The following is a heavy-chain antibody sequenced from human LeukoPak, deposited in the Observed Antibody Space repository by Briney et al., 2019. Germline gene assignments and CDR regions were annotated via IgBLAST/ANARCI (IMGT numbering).Heavy chain of an antibody. V-gene: IGHV1-69-2*01. D-gene: IGHD3-22*01. Sequence: ASVKVSCKVSGYTFTDYYMHWVQQAPGKGLEWMGLVDPEDGETIYAEKFQGRVTITADTSTDTAYMELSSLRSEDTAVYYCATEASYDYDSSGYSSSFDYWGQGTLVTVSS. J-gene: IGHJ4*02. CDR3: ATEASYDYDSSGYSSSFDY. CDR2: VDPEDGET. CDR1: GYTFTDYY.